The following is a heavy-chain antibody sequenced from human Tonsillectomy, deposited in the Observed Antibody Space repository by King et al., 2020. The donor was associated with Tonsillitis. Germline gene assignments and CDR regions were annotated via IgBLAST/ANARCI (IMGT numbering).Heavy chain of an antibody. J-gene: IGHJ4*02. CDR1: EFTFSSYS. V-gene: IGHV3-21*01. Sequence: VQLVESGGGLVKPGGSLRLSCAASEFTFSSYSMNWVRQAPGKGLEWVSCISSSSSYIFYADSVKGRFTISRDNAKNSLYLQMNSLRAEDTAVYYCARDLVRYDSSGWGLDYWGQGTLVTVSS. CDR2: ISSSSSYI. D-gene: IGHD3-22*01. CDR3: ARDLVRYDSSGWGLDY.